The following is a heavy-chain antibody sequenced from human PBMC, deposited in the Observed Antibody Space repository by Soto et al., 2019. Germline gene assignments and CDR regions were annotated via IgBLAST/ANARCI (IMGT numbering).Heavy chain of an antibody. Sequence: QVQLVESGGGVVQPGRSLRLSCAASGFTFSSYGMHWVRQAPGKGLEWVAVIWYDGSNKYYADSVKGRFTISRDNSKNTLYLQMNSLRAEDTAVYYCARDQKGSGFDYWGQGTLVTVSS. CDR1: GFTFSSYG. CDR3: ARDQKGSGFDY. V-gene: IGHV3-33*01. J-gene: IGHJ4*02. CDR2: IWYDGSNK. D-gene: IGHD6-19*01.